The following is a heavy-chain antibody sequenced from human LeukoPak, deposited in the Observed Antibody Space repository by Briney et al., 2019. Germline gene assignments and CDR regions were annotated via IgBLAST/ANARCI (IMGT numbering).Heavy chain of an antibody. CDR2: INSAGST. CDR3: AKDQNTVATAPFDY. J-gene: IGHJ4*02. Sequence: PGGSLRLSCAAFGFTFSSYAMSWVRQAPGKGLEWVSAINSAGSTYYGDSVRGRFTISRDNSKNVLHLQMNSLRAEDTALYYCAKDQNTVATAPFDYWGLGTLVTVSS. CDR1: GFTFSSYA. V-gene: IGHV3-23*01. D-gene: IGHD4-17*01.